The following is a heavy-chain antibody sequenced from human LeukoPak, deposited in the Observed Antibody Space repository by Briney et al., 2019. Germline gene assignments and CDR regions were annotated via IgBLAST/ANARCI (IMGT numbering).Heavy chain of an antibody. Sequence: PSETLSLTCTVSGGSISSYYWSWIRQPPGKGLEWIGYIYYSGSTNYNPSLKSRVTISVDTSKNQFSLKLSSVTAADTAVYYCARMIYGSGGGFDYWGQGTLVTVSS. J-gene: IGHJ4*02. CDR3: ARMIYGSGGGFDY. CDR1: GGSISSYY. CDR2: IYYSGST. D-gene: IGHD3-10*01. V-gene: IGHV4-59*01.